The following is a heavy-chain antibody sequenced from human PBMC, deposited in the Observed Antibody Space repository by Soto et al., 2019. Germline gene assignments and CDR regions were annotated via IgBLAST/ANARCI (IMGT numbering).Heavy chain of an antibody. CDR2: IIPIFGTA. D-gene: IGHD3-16*01. J-gene: IGHJ6*02. CDR1: GYTFTSYY. V-gene: IGHV1-69*13. Sequence: SVKVSCKASGYTFTSYYMHWVRQAPGQGLEWMGGIIPIFGTANYAQKFQGRVTITADESTSTAYMELSSLRSEDTAVYYCARQGLGVAPQLVYYYYGMEVWGQGTTVTVSS. CDR3: ARQGLGVAPQLVYYYYGMEV.